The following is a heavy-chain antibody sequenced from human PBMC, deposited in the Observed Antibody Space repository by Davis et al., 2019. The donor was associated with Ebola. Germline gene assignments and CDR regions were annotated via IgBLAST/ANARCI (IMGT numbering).Heavy chain of an antibody. CDR1: GFTFSSYA. J-gene: IGHJ4*02. CDR3: AKGGSSSGRGGYFDY. V-gene: IGHV3-23*01. Sequence: GESLKISCAASGFTFSSYAMSWVRQAPGKGLEWVSAISGSGGNTYYADSVKGRFTISRDNSKNRLYLQINSLRAEDTAVYYCAKGGSSSGRGGYFDYWGQGTLVTVSS. CDR2: ISGSGGNT. D-gene: IGHD6-6*01.